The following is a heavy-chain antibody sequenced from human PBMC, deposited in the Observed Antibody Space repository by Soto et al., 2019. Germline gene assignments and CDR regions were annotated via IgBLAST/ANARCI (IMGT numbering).Heavy chain of an antibody. Sequence: HLGGSLRLSCAASGFTFSSYAMSWVRQAPGKGLEWVSAISGSGGSTYYADSVKGRFTISRDNSKNTLYLQMNSLRAEDTAVYYCAKDPAEYYYYGMDVWGQGTTVTVS. CDR3: AKDPAEYYYYGMDV. CDR1: GFTFSSYA. CDR2: ISGSGGST. J-gene: IGHJ6*02. V-gene: IGHV3-23*01.